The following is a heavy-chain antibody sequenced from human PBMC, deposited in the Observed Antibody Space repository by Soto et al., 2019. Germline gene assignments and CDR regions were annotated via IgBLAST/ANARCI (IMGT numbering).Heavy chain of an antibody. Sequence: QVQVIQSGAEVKKPGSSVKVSCQISGGMFSTYAISWLRQAPGQGLEGMGGIIPIFGTPNYAQNFQGRVTITADESTSTAYMELSGLRSEDTAVYYCARDRDDYGSGHYYNRIDFWGQGTLVTVSS. CDR1: GGMFSTYA. V-gene: IGHV1-69*01. D-gene: IGHD3-10*01. CDR3: ARDRDDYGSGHYYNRIDF. CDR2: IIPIFGTP. J-gene: IGHJ4*02.